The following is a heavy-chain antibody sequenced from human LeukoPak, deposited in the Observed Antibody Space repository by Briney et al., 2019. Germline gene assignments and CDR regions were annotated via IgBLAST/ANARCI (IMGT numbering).Heavy chain of an antibody. D-gene: IGHD6-19*01. CDR3: ARGRFSGPDNY. CDR1: EFSVSSNY. V-gene: IGHV3-53*01. J-gene: IGHJ4*02. Sequence: GGSLRLSCAVSEFSVSSNYMNWVRQAPGKGLEWVSVIYSGGATYYADSVRGRFTISRDNSKNMVSLQMTSLGAEDTAVYYCARGRFSGPDNYWGQGTLVTVSS. CDR2: IYSGGAT.